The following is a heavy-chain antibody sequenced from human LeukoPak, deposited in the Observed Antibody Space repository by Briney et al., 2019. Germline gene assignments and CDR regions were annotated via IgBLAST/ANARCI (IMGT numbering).Heavy chain of an antibody. D-gene: IGHD3-3*01. Sequence: GGSLRLSCAASGFTFDDYAIHWVRQAPGKGLEWVSGISWNSGSIGYADSVKGRFTIFRDNAKNSLYLQMNSLRAEDTALYYCAKSGRRSGYYFDYWGQGTLVTVSS. J-gene: IGHJ4*02. V-gene: IGHV3-9*01. CDR2: ISWNSGSI. CDR1: GFTFDDYA. CDR3: AKSGRRSGYYFDY.